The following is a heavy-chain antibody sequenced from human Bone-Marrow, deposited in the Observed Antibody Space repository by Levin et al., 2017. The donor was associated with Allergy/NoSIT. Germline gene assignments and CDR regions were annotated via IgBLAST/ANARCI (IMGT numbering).Heavy chain of an antibody. CDR1: GGTFSSYA. Sequence: KISCKASGGTFSSYAISWVRQAPGQGLEWMGGIIPIFGTANYAQKFQGRVTITADESTSTAYMELSSLRSEDTAVYYCMVRGVTDPKDDYWGQGTLVTVSS. CDR2: IIPIFGTA. CDR3: MVRGVTDPKDDY. V-gene: IGHV1-69*01. J-gene: IGHJ4*02. D-gene: IGHD3-10*01.